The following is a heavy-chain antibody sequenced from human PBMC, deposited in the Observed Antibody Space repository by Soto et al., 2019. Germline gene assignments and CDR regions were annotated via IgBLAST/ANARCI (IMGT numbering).Heavy chain of an antibody. V-gene: IGHV4-34*01. CDR1: GGSFSGYY. CDR2: INHSGST. CDR3: ARGRLMYCSSTSCRNYYYYYMDV. J-gene: IGHJ6*03. D-gene: IGHD2-2*01. Sequence: QVQLQQWGAGLLKPSETLSLTCAVYGGSFSGYYWSWIRQPPGKGLEWIGEINHSGSTNYNPSLKSRVTISVDTSKNQFSLKLSSVTAAYTAVYYCARGRLMYCSSTSCRNYYYYYMDVWGKGTTVTVSS.